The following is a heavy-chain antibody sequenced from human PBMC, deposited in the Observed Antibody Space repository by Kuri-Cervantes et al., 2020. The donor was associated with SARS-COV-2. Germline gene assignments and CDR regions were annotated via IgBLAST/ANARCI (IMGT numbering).Heavy chain of an antibody. V-gene: IGHV3-53*01. J-gene: IGHJ3*02. D-gene: IGHD3-22*01. CDR2: IYSGGST. CDR3: AREAYNYYYDSSGYLLGGAFDI. Sequence: GESPKISCAASGFTVSSNYMSWVRQAPGKGLEWVSVIYSGGSTYYADSVKGRFTISRDNSKNTLYLQMNSLRAEDTAVYYCAREAYNYYYDSSGYLLGGAFDIWGQGTMVTVSS. CDR1: GFTVSSNY.